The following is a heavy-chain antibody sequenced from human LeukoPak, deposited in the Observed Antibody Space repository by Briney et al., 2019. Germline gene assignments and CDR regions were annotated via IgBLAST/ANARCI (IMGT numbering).Heavy chain of an antibody. D-gene: IGHD6-19*01. CDR1: GYTFINYG. J-gene: IGHJ4*02. Sequence: ASVKVSCKASGYTFINYGITWMRQAPGQGLEWMGWISPYNGNTNYVQNLEGRVTMTTDTSTSTAYMELRSLRSDDTAVYFCARVREGSDWTGGCDYWGQGTLVTVSS. V-gene: IGHV1-18*01. CDR3: ARVREGSDWTGGCDY. CDR2: ISPYNGNT.